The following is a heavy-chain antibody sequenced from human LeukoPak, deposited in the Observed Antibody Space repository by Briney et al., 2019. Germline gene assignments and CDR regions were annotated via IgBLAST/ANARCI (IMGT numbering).Heavy chain of an antibody. V-gene: IGHV5-51*01. CDR3: ARRVGSSWDFDY. J-gene: IGHJ4*02. D-gene: IGHD6-13*01. CDR1: GYSFTSYW. CDR2: IYPGDSDT. Sequence: GESLKISCKGSGYSFTSYWIGWVRQMPGKVLEWLGIIYPGDSDTRSSPSFQGQATTSADKSISTAYLQWSSLKASDTAMYYCARRVGSSWDFDYWGQGTLVTVSS.